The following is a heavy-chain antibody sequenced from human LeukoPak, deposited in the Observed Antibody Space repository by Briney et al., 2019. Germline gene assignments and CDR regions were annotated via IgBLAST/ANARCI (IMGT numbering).Heavy chain of an antibody. CDR1: GFTFSRYA. Sequence: GGSLRLSCAASGFTFSRYAMGWVRQAPGRGLEWVAAISDGGGDTHYADSVKGRFTISKDNSKNTLYLQMNSLRVEDTAIYYCAKAWSWLFDYFDYWGQGTLVTVSS. D-gene: IGHD3-22*01. V-gene: IGHV3-23*01. J-gene: IGHJ4*02. CDR3: AKAWSWLFDYFDY. CDR2: ISDGGGDT.